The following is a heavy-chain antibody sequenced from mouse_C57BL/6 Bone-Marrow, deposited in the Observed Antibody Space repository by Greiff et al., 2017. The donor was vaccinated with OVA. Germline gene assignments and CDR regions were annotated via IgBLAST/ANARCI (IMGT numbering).Heavy chain of an antibody. J-gene: IGHJ3*01. Sequence: QVQLQQSGAELARPGASVKLSCKASGYTFTSYGISWVKQRTGQGLEWIGEIYPRSGNTYYNEKFKGKATLTADKSSSTAYMELRSLTSEDSAVYFCARWGWLLPERCAYWGQGTLVTVSA. CDR1: GYTFTSYG. V-gene: IGHV1-81*01. D-gene: IGHD2-3*01. CDR3: ARWGWLLPERCAY. CDR2: IYPRSGNT.